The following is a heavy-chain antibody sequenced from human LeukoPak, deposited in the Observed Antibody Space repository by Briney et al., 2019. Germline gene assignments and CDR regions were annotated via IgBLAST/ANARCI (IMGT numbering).Heavy chain of an antibody. CDR1: GGSISSSSYY. V-gene: IGHV4-39*01. Sequence: SETLSLTCTVSGGSISSSSYYWAWIRQPPGKGLEWIGSIYYSGSTYYNPSLKSRVTISVDTSKNQFSLKLSSVTAADTAVYYCARSEELSLYNYWGQGTLVTVSS. CDR2: IYYSGST. J-gene: IGHJ4*02. D-gene: IGHD3-16*02. CDR3: ARSEELSLYNY.